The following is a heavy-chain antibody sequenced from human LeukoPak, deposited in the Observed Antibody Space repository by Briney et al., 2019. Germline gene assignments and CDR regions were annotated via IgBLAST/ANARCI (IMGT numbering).Heavy chain of an antibody. CDR1: RFTVSSNY. V-gene: IGHV3-66*02. Sequence: PGGSLRLSCAASRFTVSSNYMSWVRQAPGKGLEWVSVIYSGGSTYYADSVKGRFTISRDNSKNTLYLQMNSLRAEDTAVYYCARDWDSSSWYFYYWGQGTLVTVSS. CDR2: IYSGGST. D-gene: IGHD6-13*01. CDR3: ARDWDSSSWYFYY. J-gene: IGHJ4*02.